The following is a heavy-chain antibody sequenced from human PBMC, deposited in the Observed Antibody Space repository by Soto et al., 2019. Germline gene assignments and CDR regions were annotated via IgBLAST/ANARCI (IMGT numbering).Heavy chain of an antibody. Sequence: SVKVSCKASGGSFSNFGISWVRQAPGQGLEWMGGIVPVFGRPNYAQRFRGRLTITADESTSTGYMELISLRSDDTAVYYCARDGSGYNFWGQGTQVTVSS. D-gene: IGHD5-12*01. J-gene: IGHJ4*02. CDR2: IVPVFGRP. CDR1: GGSFSNFG. CDR3: ARDGSGYNF. V-gene: IGHV1-69*13.